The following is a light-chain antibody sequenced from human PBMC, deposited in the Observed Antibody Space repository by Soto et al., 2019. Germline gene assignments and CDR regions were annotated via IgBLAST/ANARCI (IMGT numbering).Light chain of an antibody. CDR2: EVS. J-gene: IGKJ5*01. CDR1: QSIVNSDGKTH. CDR3: MQSIQLPIT. Sequence: EIVMTQPPLSLSVTPGQPASISCKSSQSIVNSDGKTHLCWYLQKPGQPPQLLIYEVSKLFSGVPDRFSGSGSGTDFTLKISRVEADDFGVYYCMQSIQLPITFGQGTRLEI. V-gene: IGKV2D-29*01.